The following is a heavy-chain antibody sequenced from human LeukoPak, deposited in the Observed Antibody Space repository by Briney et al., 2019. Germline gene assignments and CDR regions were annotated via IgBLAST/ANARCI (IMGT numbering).Heavy chain of an antibody. CDR3: ARIRGYSSSDYGMDV. CDR2: IFSNDEK. CDR1: GFSLSNARMG. V-gene: IGHV2-26*01. D-gene: IGHD6-13*01. Sequence: SGPVLVKPTETLTLTCTVSGFSLSNARMGVSWIRQPPGKALEWLAHIFSNDEKSYSTSLKSRLTISKDTSKSQVVLTMTNMDPVDTAAYYCARIRGYSSSDYGMDVWGQGTTVTVSS. J-gene: IGHJ6*02.